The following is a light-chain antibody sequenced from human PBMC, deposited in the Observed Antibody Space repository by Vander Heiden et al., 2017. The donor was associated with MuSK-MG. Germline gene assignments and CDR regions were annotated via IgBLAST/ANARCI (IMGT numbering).Light chain of an antibody. J-gene: IGKJ4*01. CDR2: AAS. CDR3: QQLMNAPIT. Sequence: DIQLTQSPSFLSASVGDRVTIACRASQDINNYLAWYQKKPGEAPKLLIYAASTLRGGVPSRFSGSGSGTEFTLTISSLQSEDFATYYCQQLMNAPITFGGGTMVDIK. V-gene: IGKV1-9*01. CDR1: QDINNY.